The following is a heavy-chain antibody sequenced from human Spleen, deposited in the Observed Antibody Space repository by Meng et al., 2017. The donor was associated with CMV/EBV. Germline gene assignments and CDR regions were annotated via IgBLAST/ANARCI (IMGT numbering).Heavy chain of an antibody. CDR1: TRGLA. CDR3: AHRRPVNPRGGSTYGYFDC. D-gene: IGHD3-10*01. Sequence: TRGLAVGWIRQPPGKALEWLALIHWNGYQRYNPSLRSRLSISEDTSKSQVVLTMANMDPVDTASYYCAHRRPVNPRGGSTYGYFDCWGPGTLVTVSS. J-gene: IGHJ4*02. CDR2: IHWNGYQ. V-gene: IGHV2-5*01.